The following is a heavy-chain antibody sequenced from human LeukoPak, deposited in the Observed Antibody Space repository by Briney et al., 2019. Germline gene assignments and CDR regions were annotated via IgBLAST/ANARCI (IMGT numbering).Heavy chain of an antibody. CDR3: ARVTTRMVGGYYYYYGMDV. V-gene: IGHV1-2*02. Sequence: ASVKVSCKASGYTFTGYYMHWVRQAPGQGLEWMGWINPNSGGTNDAQKFQGRVTMTRDMSISTAYMELSRLRSDDTAVYYCARVTTRMVGGYYYYYGMDVWGQGTTVTVSS. J-gene: IGHJ6*02. CDR2: INPNSGGT. CDR1: GYTFTGYY. D-gene: IGHD3-10*01.